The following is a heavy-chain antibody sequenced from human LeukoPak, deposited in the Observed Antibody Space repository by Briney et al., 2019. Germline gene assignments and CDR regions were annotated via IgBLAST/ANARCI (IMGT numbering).Heavy chain of an antibody. CDR3: ARPMYYDSSGLDY. V-gene: IGHV3-48*04. CDR1: GFTFSSYA. D-gene: IGHD3-22*01. J-gene: IGHJ4*02. Sequence: GGSLRLSCAASGFTFSSYAMSWVRQAPGKGLEWVSYISSTGRPIYYADSVKGRFTISRDNAKNSLYLQMNSLRAEDTAVYYCARPMYYDSSGLDYWGQGTLVIVSS. CDR2: ISSTGRPI.